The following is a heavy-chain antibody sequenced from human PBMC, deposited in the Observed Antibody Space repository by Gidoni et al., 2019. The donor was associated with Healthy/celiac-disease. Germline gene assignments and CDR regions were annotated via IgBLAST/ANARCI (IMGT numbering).Heavy chain of an antibody. CDR2: IYYSGST. CDR3: ARLYCSSTSCYPDWFDP. D-gene: IGHD2-2*01. Sequence: QVQLQESGPGLVKPSETLSLPCTVSGGSISSYYWSWIRQPPGKGLEWIGYIYYSGSTNYNPSLKSRVTISVDTSKNQFSLKLSSVTAADTAVYYCARLYCSSTSCYPDWFDPWGQGTLVTVSS. CDR1: GGSISSYY. J-gene: IGHJ5*02. V-gene: IGHV4-59*08.